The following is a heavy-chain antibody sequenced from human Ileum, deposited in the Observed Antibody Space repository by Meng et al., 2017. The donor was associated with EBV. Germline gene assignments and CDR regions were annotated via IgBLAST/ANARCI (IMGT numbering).Heavy chain of an antibody. CDR2: TYYRSKWYY. D-gene: IGHD6-13*01. CDR1: GDSVSSNSAA. V-gene: IGHV6-1*01. J-gene: IGHJ1*01. CDR3: ARGAYTSTWF. Sequence: QLQHPGPGLVQPSLTLSLTCAISGDSVSSNSAAWHWISQSPSRGLEWLGRTYYRSKWYYDYAVSVKSRMTINPDTSKNQFSLQLNSVTPEDTAVYYCARGAYTSTWFWGQGTLVTVSS.